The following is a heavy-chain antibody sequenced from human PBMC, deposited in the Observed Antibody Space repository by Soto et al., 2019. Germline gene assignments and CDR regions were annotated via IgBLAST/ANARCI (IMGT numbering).Heavy chain of an antibody. V-gene: IGHV4-59*01. Sequence: SETLSLTCTVSGGSISGFYWSWIRQPPRKAPEWIGYIYYIGSTNYNPSLRSRVTISVDTSRNQFSLKMTSLTAADTAVYYCAKGGPSSQWFDPWGLGTLVTVSS. CDR2: IYYIGST. J-gene: IGHJ5*02. D-gene: IGHD6-13*01. CDR1: GGSISGFY. CDR3: AKGGPSSQWFDP.